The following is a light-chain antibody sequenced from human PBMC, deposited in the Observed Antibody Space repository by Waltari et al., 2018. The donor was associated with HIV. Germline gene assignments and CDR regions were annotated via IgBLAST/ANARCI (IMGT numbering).Light chain of an antibody. CDR3: ATCDDRLSGWV. CDR1: SSNIGRNY. Sequence: SVLTHPPWASGTPGQRVTISCPGSSSNIGRNYINSYQQLPRTAPKLLIHRKNQRPSGVPDRFSGSKSGTSVSLAISGLRSEDEADYYCATCDDRLSGWVFGGGTKLTV. J-gene: IGLJ3*02. CDR2: RKN. V-gene: IGLV1-47*01.